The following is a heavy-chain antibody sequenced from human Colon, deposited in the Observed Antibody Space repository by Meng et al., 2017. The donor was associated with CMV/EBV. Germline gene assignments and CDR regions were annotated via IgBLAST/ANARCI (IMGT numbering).Heavy chain of an antibody. Sequence: GGSLRLSCAASGFTFSAYPIHWVRQAPGKGLEWMGTIFPGASETRYSPSFQGQVTISADKSISTAYLQWTSLKASDTAIYYCARGVVSTPFDYWGQGTLVTVSS. CDR2: IFPGASET. CDR1: GFTFSAYP. J-gene: IGHJ4*02. CDR3: ARGVVSTPFDY. D-gene: IGHD2-15*01. V-gene: IGHV5-51*01.